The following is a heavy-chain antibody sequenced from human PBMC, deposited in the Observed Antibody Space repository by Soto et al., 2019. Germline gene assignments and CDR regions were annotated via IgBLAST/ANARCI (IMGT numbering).Heavy chain of an antibody. D-gene: IGHD6-13*01. Sequence: PGESLKISCNGSGYSFTSYWISWVRQMPGKGLEWMGRIDPSDSYTNYSPSFQGHVTISADKSISTAYLQWSSLKASDTAMYYCARQSGIAAAGTNYYYYGMDVWGQGTTVTVSS. CDR1: GYSFTSYW. J-gene: IGHJ6*02. CDR2: IDPSDSYT. V-gene: IGHV5-10-1*01. CDR3: ARQSGIAAAGTNYYYYGMDV.